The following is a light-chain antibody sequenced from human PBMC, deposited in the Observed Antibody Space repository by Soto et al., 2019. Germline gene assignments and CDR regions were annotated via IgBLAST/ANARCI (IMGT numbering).Light chain of an antibody. J-gene: IGKJ4*01. V-gene: IGKV3-11*01. CDR2: DAS. Sequence: EIVLTQSPATLSLSPGERATLSCRASQSVSSYLAWYQQKPGQAPRLLIYDASNRATGIPARFSGSGSGTDFTLTICSLEPEDFAVYYCQQRSNLLTFGGGTKV. CDR3: QQRSNLLT. CDR1: QSVSSY.